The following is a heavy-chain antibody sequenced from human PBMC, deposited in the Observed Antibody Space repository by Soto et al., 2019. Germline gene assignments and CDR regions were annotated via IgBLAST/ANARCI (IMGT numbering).Heavy chain of an antibody. D-gene: IGHD6-25*01. CDR1: GGSITSGRLY. CDR3: ARQRIGYNHQNLFDY. V-gene: IGHV4-61*05. CDR2: IYSSGNT. J-gene: IGHJ4*02. Sequence: SETLSLTCTVYGGSITSGRLYRGWIRQHPEKGLEWIAYIYSSGNTNYNPSLKSRVSISVDTSKNQFSLRLSSVTAADTAVYYCARQRIGYNHQNLFDYWGQGTLVTVSS.